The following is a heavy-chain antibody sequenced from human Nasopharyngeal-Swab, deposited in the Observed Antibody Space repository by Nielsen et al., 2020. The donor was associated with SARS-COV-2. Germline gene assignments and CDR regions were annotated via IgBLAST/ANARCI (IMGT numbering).Heavy chain of an antibody. CDR2: MSPNSGNT. J-gene: IGHJ5*02. CDR3: ARGGSSLGANLEDP. V-gene: IGHV1-8*01. CDR1: GYTFINHD. Sequence: ASVKVSCKASGYTFINHDINWVRQSTGQGLEWMGWMSPNSGNTGYAQKFQGRVTMTRNTSTSTAYFELSSLRSEDTAVYYCARGGSSLGANLEDPWGQGTLVIVSS. D-gene: IGHD3-10*01.